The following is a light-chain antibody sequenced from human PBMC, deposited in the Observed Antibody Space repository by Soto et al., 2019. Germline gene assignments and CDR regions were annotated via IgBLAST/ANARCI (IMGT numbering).Light chain of an antibody. CDR2: GAS. CDR1: QSVSSSY. J-gene: IGKJ2*01. CDR3: QQYGSSEYT. Sequence: EIVLTQSPGTLSLSPGERATLSCRASQSVSSSYLAWYQQKPGQAPRLLIYGASSRATGIPDRFSGSGSETDFTLTIIRLEPEDFAVYYCQQYGSSEYTFGQGTKLEIK. V-gene: IGKV3-20*01.